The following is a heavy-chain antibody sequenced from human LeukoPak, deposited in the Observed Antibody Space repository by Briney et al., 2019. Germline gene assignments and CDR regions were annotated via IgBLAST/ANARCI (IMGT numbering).Heavy chain of an antibody. CDR2: IIPIFHTT. CDR3: ARDYNYDSSAYDDALDV. D-gene: IGHD3-22*01. V-gene: IGHV1-69*05. Sequence: SVKVSCKASGYSFSDYPIHWVRQAPGQGLEWMGGIIPIFHTTNYAQNFQDRLTITTDESTSTIYMELSSLRSDDTAVYYCARDYNYDSSAYDDALDVWGQGTMVTVSS. J-gene: IGHJ3*01. CDR1: GYSFSDYP.